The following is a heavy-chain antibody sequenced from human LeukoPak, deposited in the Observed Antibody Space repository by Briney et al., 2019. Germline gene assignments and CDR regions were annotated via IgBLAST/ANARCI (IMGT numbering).Heavy chain of an antibody. J-gene: IGHJ3*02. V-gene: IGHV3-21*01. CDR1: RFTFSSYS. Sequence: GGSLRLSCAASRFTFSSYSMNWVRQAPGKGLEWVSSISSSSSYIYQADSVRGRFTISRDNAKNSLYLQMNSLRAEDTAVYYCARVKEASAFDIWGQGTMVTASS. CDR3: ARVKEASAFDI. D-gene: IGHD5-12*01. CDR2: ISSSSSYI.